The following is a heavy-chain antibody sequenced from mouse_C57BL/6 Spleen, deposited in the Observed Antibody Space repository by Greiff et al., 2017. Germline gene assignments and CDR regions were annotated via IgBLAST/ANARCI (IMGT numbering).Heavy chain of an antibody. V-gene: IGHV1-18*01. Sequence: EVQLQQSGPELVKPGASVKIPCKASGYTFTDYYMDWVKQSHGKSLEWIGDINPNNGGTIYNQKFKGKATLTVDKSSSTAYMELRRLTSEDTDVYYCAREGRDYGTFAYWGQGTLVTVSA. D-gene: IGHD1-1*01. CDR1: GYTFTDYY. CDR3: AREGRDYGTFAY. CDR2: INPNNGGT. J-gene: IGHJ3*01.